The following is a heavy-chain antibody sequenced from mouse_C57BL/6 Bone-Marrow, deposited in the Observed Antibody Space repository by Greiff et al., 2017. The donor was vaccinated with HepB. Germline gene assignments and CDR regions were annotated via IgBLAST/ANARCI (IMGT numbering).Heavy chain of an antibody. CDR1: GYTFTSYW. V-gene: IGHV1-69*01. J-gene: IGHJ2*01. CDR3: AVLLFDY. CDR2: IDPSDSYT. D-gene: IGHD2-10*01. Sequence: QVQLQQPGAELVMPGASVKLSCKASGYTFTSYWMHWVKQRPGQGLEWIGEIDPSDSYTNYNQKFKGKSTLTVDKSSSTAYMQLSSLTYEDSAVYYCAVLLFDYWGQGTTLTVSS.